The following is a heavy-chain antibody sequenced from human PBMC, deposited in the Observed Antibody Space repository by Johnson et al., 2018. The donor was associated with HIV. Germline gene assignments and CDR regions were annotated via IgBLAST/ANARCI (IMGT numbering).Heavy chain of an antibody. J-gene: IGHJ3*02. V-gene: IGHV3-11*04. Sequence: QVQLVESGGGLVQPGGSLRLSCAASGFTFSDYYMSWIRQAPGKGLEWVSYISSSGSTIYYVDSVKGRFTISRDNAKNTLYLQMNTLRAEDTAVYYCAKDWGGYAQHFFDIWGQGTMITVSS. CDR2: ISSSGSTI. CDR3: AKDWGGYAQHFFDI. D-gene: IGHD3-16*01. CDR1: GFTFSDYY.